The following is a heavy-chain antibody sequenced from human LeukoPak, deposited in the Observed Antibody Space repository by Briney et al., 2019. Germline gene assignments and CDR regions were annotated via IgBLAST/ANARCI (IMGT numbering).Heavy chain of an antibody. CDR3: ARDLSGISSATDAFDI. J-gene: IGHJ3*02. CDR1: GYTFTAYY. V-gene: IGHV1-2*06. CDR2: INPNSGGT. Sequence: ASVKVSCKTSGYTFTAYYMHWVRQAPGQGLEWMERINPNSGGTNYAQKFQGRVTMTRDTSISTAYMELSRLRSDDTAVYFCARDLSGISSATDAFDIWGQGTMVTVSS. D-gene: IGHD1-14*01.